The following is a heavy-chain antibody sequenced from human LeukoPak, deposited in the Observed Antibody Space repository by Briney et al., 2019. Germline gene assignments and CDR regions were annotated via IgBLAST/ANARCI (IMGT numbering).Heavy chain of an antibody. J-gene: IGHJ3*02. D-gene: IGHD4-23*01. CDR1: GGSISRYY. CDR2: IYYSGRT. V-gene: IGHV4-59*01. CDR3: ARTFGNGAFDI. Sequence: MASETLSLTCTVSGGSISRYYWSWIRQPPGKGLDWIGYIYYSGRTNYNPSLKSRVTISVDTSKNQFSLKLSSVTAADTAVYYCARTFGNGAFDIWGQGTMVTVSS.